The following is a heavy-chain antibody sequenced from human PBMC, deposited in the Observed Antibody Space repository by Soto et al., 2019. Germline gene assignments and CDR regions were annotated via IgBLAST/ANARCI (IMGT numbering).Heavy chain of an antibody. CDR2: ISYDGSNK. CDR3: AKEKIVGAFLYFDY. J-gene: IGHJ4*02. D-gene: IGHD1-26*01. V-gene: IGHV3-30*18. Sequence: PGGSLRLSCAASGFTFSSYGMHWVRQAPGKGLEWVAVISYDGSNKYYADSVKGRFTISRDNSKNTLYLQMNSLRAEDTAAYYCAKEKIVGAFLYFDYWGQGTLVTVSS. CDR1: GFTFSSYG.